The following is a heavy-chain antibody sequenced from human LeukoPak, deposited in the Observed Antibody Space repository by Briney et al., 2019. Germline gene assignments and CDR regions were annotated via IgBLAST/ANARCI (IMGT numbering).Heavy chain of an antibody. Sequence: SETLSLTCAVYGGSFSGYYWSWIRQPPGKGLEWIGEINHSGSTNYNPSLKSRVTISVDTSKNQSSLKLSSVTAADTAVYYCARWGYYYDSSGYPRPPYYYYMDVWGKGTTVTVSS. J-gene: IGHJ6*03. CDR2: INHSGST. D-gene: IGHD3-22*01. CDR1: GGSFSGYY. V-gene: IGHV4-34*01. CDR3: ARWGYYYDSSGYPRPPYYYYMDV.